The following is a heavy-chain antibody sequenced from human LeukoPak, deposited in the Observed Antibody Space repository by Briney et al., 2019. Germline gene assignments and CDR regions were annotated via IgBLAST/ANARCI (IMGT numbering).Heavy chain of an antibody. J-gene: IGHJ5*02. CDR1: GGSFRGYY. Sequence: SETLSLTCAVYGGSFRGYYWSWIPQPPGKGLKWIGEINHSGSTNDNPSLKSRITISVDTSKSQFSLKLSSVTAADTAVYYCARGCPIVVVPAARYNWLDPWGQGTLVTVSS. CDR2: INHSGST. CDR3: ARGCPIVVVPAARYNWLDP. D-gene: IGHD2-2*01. V-gene: IGHV4-34*01.